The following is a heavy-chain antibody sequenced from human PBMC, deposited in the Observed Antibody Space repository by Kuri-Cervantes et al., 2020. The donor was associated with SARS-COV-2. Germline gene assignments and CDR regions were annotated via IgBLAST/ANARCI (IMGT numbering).Heavy chain of an antibody. J-gene: IGHJ3*02. CDR2: ISWNSGSI. Sequence: GGSLRLSCAASGFTFDDYAMHWVRQAPGKGLEWVSGISWNSGSIGYADSVKGRFTISRDNAKNSLYLQMNSLRAEDTAVYYRARRPPPGELGELRVSGMWSDAFDIWGQETMVTVSS. D-gene: IGHD1-26*01. V-gene: IGHV3-9*01. CDR1: GFTFDDYA. CDR3: ARRPPPGELGELRVSGMWSDAFDI.